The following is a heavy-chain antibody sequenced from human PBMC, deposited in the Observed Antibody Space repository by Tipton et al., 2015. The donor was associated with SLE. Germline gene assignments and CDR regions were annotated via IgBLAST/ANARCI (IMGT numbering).Heavy chain of an antibody. Sequence: TLSLTCTVSGDSISGHYRSWIRQPPGKGLEWIGYIYDSGSTSYNPSLKSRVTISEDTSKQQFSLKLTSLTAADTAVDYCARHAGDYAYFDSWGQGILVTVSS. CDR3: ARHAGDYAYFDS. V-gene: IGHV4-59*08. J-gene: IGHJ4*02. CDR2: IYDSGST. D-gene: IGHD4-17*01. CDR1: GDSISGHY.